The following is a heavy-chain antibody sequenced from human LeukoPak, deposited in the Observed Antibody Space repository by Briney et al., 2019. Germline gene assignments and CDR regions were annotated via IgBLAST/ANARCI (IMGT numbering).Heavy chain of an antibody. J-gene: IGHJ4*02. V-gene: IGHV3-21*01. CDR2: ITTSNTYI. D-gene: IGHD6-19*01. CDR1: GFTFSSYS. Sequence: GGSLRLSCAASGFTFSSYSMSWVRQAPGKGLERVSSITTSNTYISYADSVKGRFTISRDNAKNSLYLQMNSLRAEDTAVYYCARGKYSSGWFDYWGQGTLVTVSS. CDR3: ARGKYSSGWFDY.